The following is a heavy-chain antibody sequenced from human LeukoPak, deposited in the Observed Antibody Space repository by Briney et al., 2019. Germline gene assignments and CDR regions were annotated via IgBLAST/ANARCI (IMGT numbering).Heavy chain of an antibody. V-gene: IGHV3-53*01. CDR1: GGSISNYY. CDR3: ATYRQVLLPFES. D-gene: IGHD2-8*02. Sequence: PSETLSLTCTVSGGSISNYYWSWIRQPPGKGLEWVSSIFPSGGEIHYADSVRGRFTISRDNSKSTLSLQMNSLRAEDTAIYYCATYRQVLLPFESWGQGTLVTVSS. J-gene: IGHJ4*02. CDR2: IFPSGGEI.